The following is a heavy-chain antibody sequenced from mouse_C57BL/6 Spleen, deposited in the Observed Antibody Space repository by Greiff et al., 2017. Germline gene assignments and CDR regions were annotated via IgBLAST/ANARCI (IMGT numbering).Heavy chain of an antibody. CDR2: IDPETGGT. V-gene: IGHV1-15*01. Sequence: QVQLQQSGAELVRPGASVTLSCKASGYTFTDYEMHWVKQTPVHGLEWIGAIDPETGGTAYNQKFKGKAILTADKSSSTAYMELRSLTSEDSAVYYCTRSPITTPNPYFDYWGQGTTLTVSS. CDR3: TRSPITTPNPYFDY. J-gene: IGHJ2*01. CDR1: GYTFTDYE. D-gene: IGHD2-4*01.